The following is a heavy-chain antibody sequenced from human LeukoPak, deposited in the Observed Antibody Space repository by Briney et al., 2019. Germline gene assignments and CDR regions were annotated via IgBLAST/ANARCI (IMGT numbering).Heavy chain of an antibody. CDR3: AKQKDCSGGTCKFDF. CDR1: GYNFDTSW. D-gene: IGHD2-15*01. Sequence: GESLKISCKGFGYNFDTSWIGWVRQMPGKGLEWMGIIYPGDSDTTYNPSFQGQVTISADKSTSTAYLQWSSLKASDTAVYYCAKQKDCSGGTCKFDFWGQGSLVTVSS. V-gene: IGHV5-51*01. CDR2: IYPGDSDT. J-gene: IGHJ4*02.